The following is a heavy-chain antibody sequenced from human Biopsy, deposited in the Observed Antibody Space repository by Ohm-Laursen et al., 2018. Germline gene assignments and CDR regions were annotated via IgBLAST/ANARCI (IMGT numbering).Heavy chain of an antibody. D-gene: IGHD6-19*01. CDR3: ARNTGWYGDLYYFDY. CDR1: GYSFTSYY. CDR2: TNPSGSTT. Sequence: SSVKVSCKVSGYSFTSYYMHWVRQAPGQGLEWMGMTNPSGSTTSYPQIFQGRVTMTRDTSKSTVYMELSSLRSADTAVYFCARNTGWYGDLYYFDYWGQGTLVTVSS. J-gene: IGHJ4*02. V-gene: IGHV1-46*01.